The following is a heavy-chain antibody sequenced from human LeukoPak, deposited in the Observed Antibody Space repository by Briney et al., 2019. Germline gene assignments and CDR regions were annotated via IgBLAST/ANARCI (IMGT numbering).Heavy chain of an antibody. D-gene: IGHD3-22*01. CDR2: IYTSGST. CDR1: GGSISSYY. CDR3: AGLPSPDDYYDSSGYL. V-gene: IGHV4-4*07. J-gene: IGHJ5*02. Sequence: SETLSLTCTVSGGSISSYYWSWIRQPAGKGLEWIGRIYTSGSTNYNPSLKSRVTMSVDTSKNQFSLKLSSVTAADTAVYYCAGLPSPDDYYDSSGYLWGQGTLVTVSS.